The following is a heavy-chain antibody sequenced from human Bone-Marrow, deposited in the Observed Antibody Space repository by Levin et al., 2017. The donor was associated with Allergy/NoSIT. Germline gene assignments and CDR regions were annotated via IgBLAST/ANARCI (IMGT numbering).Heavy chain of an antibody. CDR3: AKDRKYDIHGSGMDV. Sequence: PGGSLRLSCAASVFTFSDYAMSWVRQAPGKGLEWVSGISGSGGSTYYADSVKGRFTISRDNSKNTLYLQMNSLRAEDTAVYYCAKDRKYDIHGSGMDVWGLGTTVTVSS. CDR2: ISGSGGST. J-gene: IGHJ6*02. D-gene: IGHD3-9*01. CDR1: VFTFSDYA. V-gene: IGHV3-23*01.